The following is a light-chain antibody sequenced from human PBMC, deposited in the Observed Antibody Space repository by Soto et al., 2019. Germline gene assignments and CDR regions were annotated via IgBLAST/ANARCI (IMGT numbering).Light chain of an antibody. CDR2: GAS. V-gene: IGKV3-15*01. CDR3: QQYNNWPPIT. CDR1: QSISSN. J-gene: IGKJ5*01. Sequence: EIVMTQSPATLSVSPGERATLSCRASQSISSNLAWYQQKPGQAPRLLVYGASTRATGVPARFSGSGPGTEFTLTISSLQSEDFAVYYCQQYNNWPPITFGQGTRLEIK.